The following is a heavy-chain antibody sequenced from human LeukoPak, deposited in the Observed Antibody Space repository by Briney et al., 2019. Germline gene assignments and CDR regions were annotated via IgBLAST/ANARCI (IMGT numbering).Heavy chain of an antibody. Sequence: PGGSLRLSCAASGFTFSSYGMHWVRQAPGKGLERVAVISYDGSNKYYEDSVKGRFTISRENSKNTLYLQMNSLRAEDTAVYYCAKDQDYYFDYWGQGTLVTVSS. V-gene: IGHV3-30*18. CDR1: GFTFSSYG. J-gene: IGHJ4*02. CDR2: ISYDGSNK. CDR3: AKDQDYYFDY.